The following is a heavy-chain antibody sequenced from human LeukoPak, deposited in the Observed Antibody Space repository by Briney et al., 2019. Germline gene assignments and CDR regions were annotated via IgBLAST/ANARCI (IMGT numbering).Heavy chain of an antibody. CDR2: IYHSGST. J-gene: IGHJ2*01. V-gene: IGHV4-30-2*01. D-gene: IGHD6-13*01. CDR3: ASHIAAPYWYFDL. Sequence: KPSETLSLTCTVSGGSISSGGYYWSWIRQPPGKGLEWIGYIYHSGSTYYNPSLKSRVTISLDTSKNQFSLKLSSVTAADTAVYYCASHIAAPYWYFDLWGRGTLVTVSS. CDR1: GGSISSGGYY.